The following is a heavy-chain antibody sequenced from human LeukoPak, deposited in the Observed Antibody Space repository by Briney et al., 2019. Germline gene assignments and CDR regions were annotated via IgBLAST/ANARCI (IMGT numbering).Heavy chain of an antibody. CDR3: ARHPNWNYYFDY. CDR1: GGSISSYY. V-gene: IGHV4-39*01. Sequence: SETLSLXCTVSGGSISSYYWGWIRQPPGKGLEWIGSIYYSGSTYYNPSLKSRVTISVDTSKNQFSLKLSSVTAADTAVYYCARHPNWNYYFDYWGQGTLVTVSS. J-gene: IGHJ4*02. D-gene: IGHD1-7*01. CDR2: IYYSGST.